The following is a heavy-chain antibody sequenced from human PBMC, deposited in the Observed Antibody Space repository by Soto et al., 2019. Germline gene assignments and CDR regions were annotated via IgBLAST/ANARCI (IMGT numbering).Heavy chain of an antibody. CDR3: ARDLDHGVNYYGE. V-gene: IGHV3-72*01. D-gene: IGHD3-10*01. CDR1: GFSFSDHY. CDR2: SRDKSNSYTK. Sequence: EVQLVESGGGLVQPGGSLRLSCATSGFSFSDHYMDWVRKVPGKGLEWVGRSRDKSNSYTKEYAASVKGRFTISRDDSTNSLYLQMNSLKSEDTAVYYCARDLDHGVNYYGEWGQGTLVTVSA. J-gene: IGHJ4*02.